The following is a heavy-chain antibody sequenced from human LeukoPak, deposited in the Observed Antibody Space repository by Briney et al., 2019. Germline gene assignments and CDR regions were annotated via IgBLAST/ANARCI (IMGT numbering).Heavy chain of an antibody. CDR1: GSTFSNAW. Sequence: PGGSLRLSCAASGSTFSNAWMSWVRQAPGKGLEWVGLIKSKTDGGTTDYAAPVKGRFTISRDDSKNTLYLQMNSLKTEDTAVYYCTTALGLRYFDSPGAFDIWGQGTMVTVSS. CDR2: IKSKTDGGTT. CDR3: TTALGLRYFDSPGAFDI. D-gene: IGHD3-9*01. J-gene: IGHJ3*02. V-gene: IGHV3-15*01.